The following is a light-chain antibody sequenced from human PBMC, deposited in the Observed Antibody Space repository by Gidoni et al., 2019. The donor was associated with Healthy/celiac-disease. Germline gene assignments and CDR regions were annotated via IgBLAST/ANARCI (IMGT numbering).Light chain of an antibody. CDR1: SSDVGGYNY. Sequence: QSALTQPASVSGSPGQPITISCTGTSSDVGGYNYGSWYQQHPGKAPKLMIYDVSNRPSGVSNRFSGSKSGNTASLTISGLQAEDEADYYGSSYTSSSTLPVVFGGGTKLTVL. CDR2: DVS. J-gene: IGLJ2*01. V-gene: IGLV2-14*01. CDR3: SSYTSSSTLPVV.